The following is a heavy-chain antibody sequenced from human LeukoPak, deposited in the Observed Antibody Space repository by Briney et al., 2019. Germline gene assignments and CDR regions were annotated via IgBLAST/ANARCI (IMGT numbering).Heavy chain of an antibody. D-gene: IGHD6-13*01. J-gene: IGHJ3*02. CDR1: GYTFTGYY. V-gene: IGHV1-2*02. CDR3: ARGYSSSWSEGAFDI. Sequence: EASVKVSCKASGYTFTGYYIHWVRQAPGQGLEWMGWINPNSGGTNYAQKFQGRVTMTRDTSISTAYMELSRLRSDDTAVYYCARGYSSSWSEGAFDIWGQGTMVTVSS. CDR2: INPNSGGT.